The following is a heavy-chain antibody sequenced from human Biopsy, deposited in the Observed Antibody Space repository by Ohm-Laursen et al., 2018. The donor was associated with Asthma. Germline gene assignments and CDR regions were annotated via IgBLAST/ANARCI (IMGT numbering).Heavy chain of an antibody. V-gene: IGHV3-15*01. J-gene: IGHJ4*02. CDR3: KRGFNGDDYGY. CDR1: GFTFSEYW. CDR2: VKIKRHGGTT. Sequence: SLRLSCAASGFTFSEYWMTWVRQAPGKGLEWVGRVKIKRHGGTTDLAEPVKRRFTISRDDSKNTLYLQINSLKTEATAVYYCKRGFNGDDYGYWGQGTLVTVSS. D-gene: IGHD5-12*01.